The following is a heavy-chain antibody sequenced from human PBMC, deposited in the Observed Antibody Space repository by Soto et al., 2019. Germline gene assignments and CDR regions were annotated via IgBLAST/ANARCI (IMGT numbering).Heavy chain of an antibody. CDR2: ISPFNGNT. Sequence: QVQLVQSGAEVKKPGASVKVSCRASNYTFIKSGISWVRQAPGQGLEWIGWISPFNGNTYYAQKFKGRVTMTTDAATTTAYMELGSLRYDDTAVFYCASDALYDFFTDSSRGDYFFSWGQGTLVTVSS. CDR3: ASDALYDFFTDSSRGDYFFS. V-gene: IGHV1-18*04. CDR1: NYTFIKSG. J-gene: IGHJ4*02. D-gene: IGHD3-9*01.